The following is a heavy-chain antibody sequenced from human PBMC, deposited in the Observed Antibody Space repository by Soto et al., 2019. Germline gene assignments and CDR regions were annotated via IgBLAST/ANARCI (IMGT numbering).Heavy chain of an antibody. CDR3: ARARITIFGVVINYYYGMDV. CDR2: IIPIFGTA. D-gene: IGHD3-3*01. Sequence: GASVKVSCKASGGTFSSYAISWVRQAPGQGLERKGGIIPIFGTANYAQKFQGRVTITADESTSTAYMELSSLRSEDTAVYYCARARITIFGVVINYYYGMDVWGQGTTVTVSS. CDR1: GGTFSSYA. J-gene: IGHJ6*02. V-gene: IGHV1-69*13.